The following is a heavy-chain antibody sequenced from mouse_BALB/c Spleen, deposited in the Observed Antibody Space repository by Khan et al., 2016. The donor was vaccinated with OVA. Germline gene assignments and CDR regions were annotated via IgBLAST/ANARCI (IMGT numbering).Heavy chain of an antibody. CDR3: ARSNYYGSSLYAMDY. V-gene: IGHV1S41*01. J-gene: IGHJ4*01. Sequence: DLVKSGASVKLSCKASGYTFTSYWMHWLKQRPGQGLQWLGHIAPGSGSSYCNEMFKGKATLNVHTYSRTASLPLRRLSSEDSAVYFCARSNYYGSSLYAMDYWGQGTSVTVSS. CDR2: IAPGSGSS. CDR1: GYTFTSYW. D-gene: IGHD1-1*01.